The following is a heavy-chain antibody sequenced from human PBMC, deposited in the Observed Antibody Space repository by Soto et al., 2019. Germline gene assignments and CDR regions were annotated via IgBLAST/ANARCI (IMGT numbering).Heavy chain of an antibody. CDR3: ARHEYYDSSGYYYVAFDY. Sequence: PGGSLRLSCAASGFTFSSYWMSWVRQAPGKGLEWVANIKQDGSEKYYVDSVKGRFTISRDNAKNSLYLQMNSLRAEDTAVYYCARHEYYDSSGYYYVAFDYWGQGTLVIVSS. CDR1: GFTFSSYW. J-gene: IGHJ4*02. V-gene: IGHV3-7*01. CDR2: IKQDGSEK. D-gene: IGHD3-22*01.